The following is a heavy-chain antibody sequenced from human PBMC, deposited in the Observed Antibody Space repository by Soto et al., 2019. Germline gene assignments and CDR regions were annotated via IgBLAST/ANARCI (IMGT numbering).Heavy chain of an antibody. J-gene: IGHJ3*02. D-gene: IGHD2-15*01. CDR1: GLIVSSTY. V-gene: IGHV3-66*01. CDR3: AREPRYCSGGSCSITGDAFDI. Sequence: EVQLVESGGGSVQPGGSLRLSCAASGLIVSSTYMSWVRQAPGKGLEWVSVISNGGDTHYADSVKGRFSLSRDISNNTLHLQMSSLRVEDTAVYYCAREPRYCSGGSCSITGDAFDIWGQGTMVTVSS. CDR2: ISNGGDT.